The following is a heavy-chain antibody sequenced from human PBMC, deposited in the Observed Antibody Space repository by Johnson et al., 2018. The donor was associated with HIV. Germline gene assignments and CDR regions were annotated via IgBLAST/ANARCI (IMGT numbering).Heavy chain of an antibody. CDR2: IKQDGSEK. D-gene: IGHD6-6*01. Sequence: MQLVESGGGLVQPGGSLRLSCAASGFTFSSYWMSWVRQAPGKGLEWVANIKQDGSEKYYVDSVTGRFTISRDNAKNSLYLQMNSLRAEDTAVYYCASLVGSSSGEAFDIWGQGTMVTVSS. CDR1: GFTFSSYW. J-gene: IGHJ3*02. CDR3: ASLVGSSSGEAFDI. V-gene: IGHV3-7*05.